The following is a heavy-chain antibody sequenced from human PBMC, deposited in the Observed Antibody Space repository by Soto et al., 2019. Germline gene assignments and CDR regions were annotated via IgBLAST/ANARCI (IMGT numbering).Heavy chain of an antibody. J-gene: IGHJ5*02. CDR3: ARADRKWLDP. CDR2: VSYGGSA. Sequence: PSETLSLTCSVSGGSMYSYFWSWIRQPPGKGLEWIGYVSYGGSANYNPSLKSRVTFSVDTSKNEVSLKLTSVTAADTAVYYCARADRKWLDPWGQGILVTVSS. CDR1: GGSMYSYF. V-gene: IGHV4-59*01.